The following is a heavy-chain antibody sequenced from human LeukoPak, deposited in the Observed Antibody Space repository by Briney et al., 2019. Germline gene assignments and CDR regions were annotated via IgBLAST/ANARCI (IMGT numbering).Heavy chain of an antibody. CDR3: AREGYSTSSPSFYYYYMDV. Sequence: SSVKVSCKASGGTVSNYAINWVRQAPGQGLEWMGRIIFIFGTGSYAQNFQGRVTITADKSTSTAYMELSSLRSEDTAVYYCAREGYSTSSPSFYYYYMDVWGKGTTVTVSS. V-gene: IGHV1-69*06. J-gene: IGHJ6*03. D-gene: IGHD6-6*01. CDR2: IIFIFGTG. CDR1: GGTVSNYA.